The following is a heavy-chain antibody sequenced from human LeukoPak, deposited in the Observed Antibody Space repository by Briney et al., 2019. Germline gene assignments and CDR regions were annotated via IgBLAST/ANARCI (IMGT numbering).Heavy chain of an antibody. Sequence: GGSLRLSCAASGFTFSSYAMSWVRQAPGKGLEWVSSISASGGSTYYADSVKGRFTISRDNSKNTLYLQMNSLRVEHTAVYYCAKEPHSSSWYHSDYWGQGTLVTVSS. V-gene: IGHV3-23*01. CDR1: GFTFSSYA. D-gene: IGHD6-13*01. CDR3: AKEPHSSSWYHSDY. CDR2: ISASGGST. J-gene: IGHJ4*02.